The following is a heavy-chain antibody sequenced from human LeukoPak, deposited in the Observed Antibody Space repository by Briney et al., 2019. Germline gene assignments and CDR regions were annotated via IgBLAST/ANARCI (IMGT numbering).Heavy chain of an antibody. CDR3: AAFIFGWFDP. V-gene: IGHV4-59*01. J-gene: IGHJ5*02. D-gene: IGHD3-3*02. Sequence: PSETLSLTCTVSGGSISSYYWNWIRQPPGKGLEWIGYIYYSGSTNYNPSLKSRVTISVDTSKNQFSLKLSSVTAADTAVYYCAAFIFGWFDPWGQGTLVTVSS. CDR1: GGSISSYY. CDR2: IYYSGST.